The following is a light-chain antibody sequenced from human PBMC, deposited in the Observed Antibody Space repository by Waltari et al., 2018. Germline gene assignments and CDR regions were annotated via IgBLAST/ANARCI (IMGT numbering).Light chain of an antibody. J-gene: IGKJ1*01. CDR3: QHYVRLPVT. Sequence: EIVLTQPPGTLSLSPGERATLSCRASQNIFSTLAWYQQKPGQAPRLLIYGAYTRATGIPDRFSGSGSGTDFSLTISGLDPEDFAVYYCQHYVRLPVTFGQGTKVEIK. V-gene: IGKV3-20*01. CDR2: GAY. CDR1: QNIFST.